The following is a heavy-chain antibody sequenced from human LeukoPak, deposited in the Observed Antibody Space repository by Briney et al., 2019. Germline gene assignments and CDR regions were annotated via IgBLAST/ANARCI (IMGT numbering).Heavy chain of an antibody. CDR1: GYTFTGYY. V-gene: IGHV1-2*02. D-gene: IGHD3-22*01. Sequence: ASVKVSYKASGYTFTGYYMHWVRQAPGQGLEWMGWINPNSGGTNYAQKFQGRVTMTRDTSISTAYMELSRLRSDDTAVYYCARDPGITMISGYFDYWGQGTLVTVSS. CDR2: INPNSGGT. J-gene: IGHJ4*02. CDR3: ARDPGITMISGYFDY.